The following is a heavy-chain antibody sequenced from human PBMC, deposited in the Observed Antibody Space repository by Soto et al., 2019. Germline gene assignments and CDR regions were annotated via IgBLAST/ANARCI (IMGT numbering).Heavy chain of an antibody. Sequence: QVQLQESGPGLVKPSETLSLTCTVSGGSISSYYWSWIRQPPGKGLEWIGYIYYSGSTNYNPSLKSRVTISVDTSKNQFSLKLSSVTAADTAVYYCARGRYCSGGSCYLFDYWGQGTLVTVSS. J-gene: IGHJ4*02. CDR1: GGSISSYY. V-gene: IGHV4-59*01. D-gene: IGHD2-15*01. CDR3: ARGRYCSGGSCYLFDY. CDR2: IYYSGST.